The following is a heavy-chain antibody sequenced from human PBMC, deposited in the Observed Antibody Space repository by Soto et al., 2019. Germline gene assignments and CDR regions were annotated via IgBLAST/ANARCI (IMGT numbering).Heavy chain of an antibody. CDR1: GFTFSSYA. Sequence: LRLSCAASGFTFSSYAMSWVRQAPGKGLEWVSAISGSGGSTYYADSVKGRFTISRDNSKNTLYLQMNSLRAEDTAVYYCAKDQRGYCTNGVCYPFDYWGQGTLVTVYS. CDR3: AKDQRGYCTNGVCYPFDY. CDR2: ISGSGGST. D-gene: IGHD2-8*01. V-gene: IGHV3-23*01. J-gene: IGHJ4*02.